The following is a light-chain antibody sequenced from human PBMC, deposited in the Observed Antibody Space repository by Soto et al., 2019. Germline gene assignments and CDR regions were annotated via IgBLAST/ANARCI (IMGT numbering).Light chain of an antibody. CDR3: QQYDTYTT. J-gene: IGKJ1*01. V-gene: IGKV1-5*03. CDR2: KAS. Sequence: DIQMTQSPSTLSASVGDRVTITCRASQSISSWLAWYQQNPGKAPKVLIYKASILESGVPSRFSGSGSGTEFTLTISSLQPDDFASYYCQQYDTYTTFGPGTKVEIK. CDR1: QSISSW.